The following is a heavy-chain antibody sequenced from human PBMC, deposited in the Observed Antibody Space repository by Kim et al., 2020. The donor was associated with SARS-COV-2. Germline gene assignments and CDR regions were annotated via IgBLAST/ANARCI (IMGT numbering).Heavy chain of an antibody. CDR3: AKYHISGCPERDFDN. CDR1: GFNFSSYA. Sequence: GGSLRLSCAASGFNFSSYAMSWVRQAPGKGLEWVSNISAGGGSTYYVDSVKCRFTISRDNAKNTLYLQMNSLRAEDTAVYYCAKYHISGCPERDFDNWGHGSLVAVSS. V-gene: IGHV3-23*01. D-gene: IGHD6-19*01. J-gene: IGHJ4*01. CDR2: ISAGGGST.